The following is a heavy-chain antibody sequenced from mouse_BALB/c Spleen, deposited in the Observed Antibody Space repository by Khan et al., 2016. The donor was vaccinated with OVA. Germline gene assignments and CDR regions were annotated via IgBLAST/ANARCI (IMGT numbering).Heavy chain of an antibody. J-gene: IGHJ3*01. CDR1: GYTFTSYV. V-gene: IGHV1S136*01. CDR2: IYPFNDDT. Sequence: VQLQQSGPELVKPGASVKMSCKASGYTFTSYVMHWVKQKPGLGLEWIGYIYPFNDDTKHNEKFKGKATLTSDKSSSTAYMELSSLTSEYSAFYYCAPVGNYYVSFAYWGQGTLVTVSA. CDR3: APVGNYYVSFAY. D-gene: IGHD1-1*01.